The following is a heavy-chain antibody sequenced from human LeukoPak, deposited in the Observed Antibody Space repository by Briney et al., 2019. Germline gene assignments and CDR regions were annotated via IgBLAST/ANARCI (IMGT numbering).Heavy chain of an antibody. J-gene: IGHJ4*02. CDR3: AKGVEWAYYFDY. D-gene: IGHD1-26*01. CDR1: GFTLSSYA. CDR2: ISGNAGST. Sequence: GGSLRLSCAASGFTLSSYAMSWVRQAPGKGLEWVSLISGNAGSTYYADSVKGRFTISRDNSKNTLYLQMNSLRAEDTAVYYCAKGVEWAYYFDYWGQGTLVTVSS. V-gene: IGHV3-23*01.